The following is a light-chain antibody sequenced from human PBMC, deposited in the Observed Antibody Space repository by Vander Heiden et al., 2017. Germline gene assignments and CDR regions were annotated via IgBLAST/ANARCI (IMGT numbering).Light chain of an antibody. CDR3: CSYTVRRTYV. CDR1: TSDVGRYNY. V-gene: IGLV2-14*03. J-gene: IGLJ1*01. Sequence: QSALTQPASVSVSTGQSITISCPGTTSDVGRYNYVSWYQQSQGKAPKLVIFDVSNRPSGVSNRFSGSKSGNTASLTISGLQAEDEADYYCCSYTVRRTYVFGTGTKVTAL. CDR2: DVS.